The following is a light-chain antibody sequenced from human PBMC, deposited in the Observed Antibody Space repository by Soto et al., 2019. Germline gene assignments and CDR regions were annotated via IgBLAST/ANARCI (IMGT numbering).Light chain of an antibody. Sequence: IQLTQSPSSLSASVGDRVTITCQASQDIAKNLNWYQQKPGKAPKLLIYDASSLQTGVPSRFSGSGSATHFTFTISSLQSEDIATYYCQQYDNLLPITFGQGTRLEIK. CDR1: QDIAKN. V-gene: IGKV1-33*01. CDR3: QQYDNLLPIT. J-gene: IGKJ5*01. CDR2: DAS.